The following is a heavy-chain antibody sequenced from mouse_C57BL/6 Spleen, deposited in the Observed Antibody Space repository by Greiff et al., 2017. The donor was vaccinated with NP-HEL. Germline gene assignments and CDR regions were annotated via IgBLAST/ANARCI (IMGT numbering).Heavy chain of an antibody. CDR2: IDPETGGT. V-gene: IGHV1-15*01. CDR3: TRSPYYYGSSYTSYFDY. D-gene: IGHD1-1*01. J-gene: IGHJ2*01. Sequence: VQLQQSGAELVRPGASVTLSCKASGYTFTDYEMHWVKQTPVHGLEWIGAIDPETGGTAYNQKFKGKAILTADKSSSTAYMELRSLTSEDSAVYYCTRSPYYYGSSYTSYFDYWGQGTTLTVSS. CDR1: GYTFTDYE.